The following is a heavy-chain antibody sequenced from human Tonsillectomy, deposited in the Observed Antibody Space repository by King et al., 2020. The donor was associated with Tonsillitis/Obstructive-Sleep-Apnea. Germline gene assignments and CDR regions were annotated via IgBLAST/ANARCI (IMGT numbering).Heavy chain of an antibody. CDR3: ARSTMFGVVITPLYFDY. V-gene: IGHV4-34*01. CDR1: GGSFSGYY. D-gene: IGHD3-3*01. J-gene: IGHJ4*02. Sequence: VQLQQWGAGLLKPSETLSLTCAVYGGSFSGYYWSWIRQPPGKGLEWIGKINHSGSSNDNPSLKSRVTISVDTSKNQFSLNLSSVTAADTAIYYCARSTMFGVVITPLYFDYWGQGTLVTVSS. CDR2: INHSGSS.